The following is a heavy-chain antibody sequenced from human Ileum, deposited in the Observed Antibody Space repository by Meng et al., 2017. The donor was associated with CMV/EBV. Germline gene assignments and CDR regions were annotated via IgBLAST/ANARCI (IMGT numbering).Heavy chain of an antibody. V-gene: IGHV3-7*01. Sequence: GASLMISCAVSGFTYSNFWKSWVRQSPGMGLEWVANIKQDGSATYYADSVKGRFTISRDNAKNSLYLQMDNLRADDTAVYYCVREDIVVFDYWGQGTLVTVSS. CDR3: VREDIVVFDY. J-gene: IGHJ4*02. D-gene: IGHD2-15*01. CDR2: IKQDGSAT. CDR1: GFTYSNFW.